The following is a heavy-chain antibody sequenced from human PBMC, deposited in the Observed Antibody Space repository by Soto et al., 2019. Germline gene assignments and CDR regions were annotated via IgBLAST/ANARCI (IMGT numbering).Heavy chain of an antibody. V-gene: IGHV3-30*03. Sequence: GGSLRLSCEASGFTFSAFGMHWVRQAPGKGLEWVAIISYDGILKYYADPVKGRFTISRDTSKSALYLQMNSLRPEDTAVYYCARWLQFRGMDVWGQGTTVTVSS. J-gene: IGHJ6*02. D-gene: IGHD5-12*01. CDR3: ARWLQFRGMDV. CDR2: ISYDGILK. CDR1: GFTFSAFG.